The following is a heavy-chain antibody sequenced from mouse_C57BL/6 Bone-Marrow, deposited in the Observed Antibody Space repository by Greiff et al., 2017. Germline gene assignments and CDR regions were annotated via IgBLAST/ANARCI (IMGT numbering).Heavy chain of an antibody. J-gene: IGHJ4*01. CDR3: ARRGYDGYYDYAMDY. V-gene: IGHV5-12*01. D-gene: IGHD2-3*01. CDR2: ISNGGGST. CDR1: GFTFSDYY. Sequence: EVKLMESGGGLVQPGGSLKLSCAASGFTFSDYYMYWVRQTPEKRLEWVAYISNGGGSTYYPDTVKGRFTISRDNAKNTLYLQMSRLKSEDTAMYYCARRGYDGYYDYAMDYWGQGTSGTVSS.